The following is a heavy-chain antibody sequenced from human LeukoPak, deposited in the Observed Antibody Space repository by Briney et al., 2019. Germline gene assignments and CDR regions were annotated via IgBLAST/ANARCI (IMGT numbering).Heavy chain of an antibody. CDR3: ARDKVLLRYFDWLLNPLLGFDP. CDR2: IYHSGST. J-gene: IGHJ5*02. CDR1: GYSISSGCY. V-gene: IGHV4-38-2*02. D-gene: IGHD3-9*01. Sequence: SETLSLTCAVSGYSISSGCYWGWIRQPPGKGLEWIGSIYHSGSTYYNPSLKSRVTISVDTSKNQFSLKLSSVTAADTAVYYCARDKVLLRYFDWLLNPLLGFDPWGQGTLVTVSS.